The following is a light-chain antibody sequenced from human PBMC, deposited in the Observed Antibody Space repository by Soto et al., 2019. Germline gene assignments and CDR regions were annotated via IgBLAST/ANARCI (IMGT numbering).Light chain of an antibody. CDR2: GAS. CDR1: QSISNN. Sequence: EIVMTHSPATLSVSPCERATLSFRASQSISNNLAWYQQKPGQAPRLLIYGASTRATGIPGRFSGSGSGTEFILTISSLQSEDFAVYYCQQHNDWPLIFGGGTKVDIK. J-gene: IGKJ4*01. CDR3: QQHNDWPLI. V-gene: IGKV3-15*01.